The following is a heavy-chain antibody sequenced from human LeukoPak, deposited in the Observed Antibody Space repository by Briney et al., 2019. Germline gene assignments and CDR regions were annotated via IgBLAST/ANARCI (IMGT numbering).Heavy chain of an antibody. CDR1: GFTFSSYA. V-gene: IGHV3-30*04. J-gene: IGHJ6*04. Sequence: PGGSLRLSCAASGFTFSSYAMHWVRQAPGKGLEWVAVISYDGSNKYYADSVKGRFTISRDNSKNTLYLQMNSLRAEDTAVYYCARGPERNLYYYYGMDVWGKGTTVTVSS. CDR3: ARGPERNLYYYYGMDV. CDR2: ISYDGSNK. D-gene: IGHD1-14*01.